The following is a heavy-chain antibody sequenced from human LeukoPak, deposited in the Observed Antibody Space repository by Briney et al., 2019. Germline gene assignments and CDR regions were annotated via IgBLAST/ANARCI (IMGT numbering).Heavy chain of an antibody. CDR1: GFTFSSYE. D-gene: IGHD4-17*01. J-gene: IGHJ4*02. V-gene: IGHV3-48*03. Sequence: GGSLRLSCAVSGFTFSSYEMNWVRQAPGKGLEWVSYISSSGSTIYYADSVKGRFTISRDNAKNSLYLQMNSLRAEDTAVYYCARGDYGDYGDYFDYWGQGTLVTVSS. CDR2: ISSSGSTI. CDR3: ARGDYGDYGDYFDY.